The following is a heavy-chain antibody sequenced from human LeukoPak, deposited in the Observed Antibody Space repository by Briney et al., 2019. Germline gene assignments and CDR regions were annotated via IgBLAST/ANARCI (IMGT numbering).Heavy chain of an antibody. V-gene: IGHV3-30-3*01. Sequence: PGGSLRLSCAASGFTFSSYAMHWVRQAPGKGLEWEAVISYDGSNKYYADSVKGRFTISRDNSKNTLYLQMNSLRAEDTAVYYCARTQYYYDSSGLPFFWGQGTLVTVSS. CDR1: GFTFSSYA. J-gene: IGHJ4*02. CDR2: ISYDGSNK. D-gene: IGHD3-22*01. CDR3: ARTQYYYDSSGLPFF.